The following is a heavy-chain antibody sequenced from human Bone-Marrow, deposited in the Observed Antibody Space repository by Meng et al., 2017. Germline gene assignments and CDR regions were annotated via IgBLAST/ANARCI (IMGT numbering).Heavy chain of an antibody. CDR2: INHRGST. CDR1: GGSFSGYY. CDR3: ARAFYDSSGYYYYGMDV. J-gene: IGHJ6*02. V-gene: IGHV4-34*01. D-gene: IGHD3-22*01. Sequence: SETLSLSCAVYGGSFSGYYWSWIRQPPGKGREGIGEINHRGSTNYNPSLKSRVTISVDTSKNQFSLKLSSVAAADTAVYYCARAFYDSSGYYYYGMDVWGQGTTVTGAS.